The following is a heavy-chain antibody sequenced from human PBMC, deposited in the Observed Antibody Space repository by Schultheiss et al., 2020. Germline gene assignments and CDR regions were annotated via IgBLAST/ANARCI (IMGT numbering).Heavy chain of an antibody. J-gene: IGHJ4*02. Sequence: SGPTLVKPTQTLTLTCTFSGFSLSTSGVGVGWIRQPPGKALEWLALIYWNDDEFYSPSLRHRLTITKDTSKNQVVLTMTNMDPVDTATYYCAHRKTYYDILTGPYYFDYWGQGTLVTVSS. CDR1: GFSLSTSGVG. D-gene: IGHD3-9*01. V-gene: IGHV2-5*01. CDR2: IYWNDDE. CDR3: AHRKTYYDILTGPYYFDY.